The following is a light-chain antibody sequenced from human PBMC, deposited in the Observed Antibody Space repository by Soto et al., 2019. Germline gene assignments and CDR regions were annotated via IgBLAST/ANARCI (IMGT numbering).Light chain of an antibody. CDR2: EVS. V-gene: IGLV2-14*01. CDR3: SSYTSSSTYV. CDR1: SSDVGGYNY. J-gene: IGLJ1*01. Sequence: QSALTQPASGSGSPGQSITISCTGTSSDVGGYNYVSWYQQHPGKAPKLMIYEVSNRPSGVSNRFSGSKSGNTASLTISGLQAEDDADYYCSSYTSSSTYVFGTGNKVTVL.